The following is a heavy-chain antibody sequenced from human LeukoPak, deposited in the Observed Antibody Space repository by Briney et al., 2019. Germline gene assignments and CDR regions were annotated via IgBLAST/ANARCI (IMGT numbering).Heavy chain of an antibody. Sequence: GGSLRLSCAASGFTLSSYGMHWVRQAPGKGLEWVSTISGSGGRTHYADSVKGRFTISRDNSKNTLYLQMNSLRAEDTAVYYCAKFLGSYGDYDGFDYWGQGTLVTVSS. CDR3: AKFLGSYGDYDGFDY. J-gene: IGHJ4*02. CDR1: GFTLSSYG. CDR2: ISGSGGRT. D-gene: IGHD4-17*01. V-gene: IGHV3-23*01.